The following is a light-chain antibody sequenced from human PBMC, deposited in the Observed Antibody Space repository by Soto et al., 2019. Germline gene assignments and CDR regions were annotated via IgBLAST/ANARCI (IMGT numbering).Light chain of an antibody. J-gene: IGKJ1*01. CDR1: QSVSSN. CDR2: GAS. CDR3: QQYNKWPRT. V-gene: IGKV3-15*01. Sequence: EIVMTQSPATLSVSPGERATLSCRASQSVSSNLAWYQQKPGQAPRLLIYGASTRATGIPARFSGSGSGTEFTLTISSLQSEDFAVYYCQQYNKWPRTFGXGTKVDIK.